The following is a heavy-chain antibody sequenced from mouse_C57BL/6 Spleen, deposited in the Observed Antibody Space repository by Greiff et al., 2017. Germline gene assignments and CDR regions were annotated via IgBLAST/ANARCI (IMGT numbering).Heavy chain of an antibody. D-gene: IGHD1-1*01. J-gene: IGHJ4*01. Sequence: EVKLQQSGPELVKPGASVKIPCKASGYTFTDYNMDWVKQSHGKSLEWIGDINPNNGGTIYNQKFKGKATLTVDKSSSTAYMELRSLTSEDTAVYYCARSYSDYYAMDYWGQGTSVTVSS. CDR2: INPNNGGT. CDR1: GYTFTDYN. V-gene: IGHV1-18*01. CDR3: ARSYSDYYAMDY.